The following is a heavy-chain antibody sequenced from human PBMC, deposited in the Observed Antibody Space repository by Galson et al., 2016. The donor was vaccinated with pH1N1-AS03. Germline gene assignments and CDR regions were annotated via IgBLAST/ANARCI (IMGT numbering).Heavy chain of an antibody. Sequence: SLRLSCAVSGFTFSPYGMPWLRQAPGKGLEWVAPIWYDGIKKYSSDSVQGRFVISRDNSRNILHLEMNTLTAEDTANYYCAPLIGEGTSYLDYRGQGSLVSVSS. J-gene: IGHJ4*02. CDR1: GFTFSPYG. CDR3: APLIGEGTSYLDY. V-gene: IGHV3-33*01. CDR2: IWYDGIKK. D-gene: IGHD3-10*01.